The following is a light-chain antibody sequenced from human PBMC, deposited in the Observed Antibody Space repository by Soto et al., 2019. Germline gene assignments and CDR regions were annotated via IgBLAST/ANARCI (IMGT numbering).Light chain of an antibody. J-gene: IGKJ1*01. CDR3: QQSYSTPRT. CDR1: QRISTW. Sequence: DIQMTQSPSTLSAFVGDRVTITCRASQRISTWLAWYKQKPGKAPTLLIYDASNRATGIPARFSGSGSGTDFTLTISSLQPEDFATYYCQQSYSTPRTFGQGTKVDIK. CDR2: DAS. V-gene: IGKV1-39*01.